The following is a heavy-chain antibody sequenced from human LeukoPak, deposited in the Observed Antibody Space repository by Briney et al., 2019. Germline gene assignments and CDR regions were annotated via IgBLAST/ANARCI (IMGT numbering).Heavy chain of an antibody. Sequence: SETLSLTCAVSGGSISSGGYSWSWLRQPPGKGLEWIGYIYHSGSTYYNPSLKSRVTISVDRSKNQFSLKLSSVTAADTAVYYCARGWGYGDFLFDYWGQGTLVTVSS. CDR1: GGSISSGGYS. CDR3: ARGWGYGDFLFDY. J-gene: IGHJ4*02. CDR2: IYHSGST. V-gene: IGHV4-30-2*01. D-gene: IGHD4-17*01.